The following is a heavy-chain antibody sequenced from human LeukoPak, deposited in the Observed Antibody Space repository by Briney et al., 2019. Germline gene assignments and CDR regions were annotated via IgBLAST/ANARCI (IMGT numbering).Heavy chain of an antibody. Sequence: GESLKISCKGSGYSFTGYWIGWVRQMPGKGLEWMGIIYPTDSDTTYSPSFQGQVTISVDKSISTAYLQWSSLKASDTAMYYCARPDAYTLDYWGQGTLVTVSS. D-gene: IGHD5-24*01. CDR1: GYSFTGYW. CDR2: IYPTDSDT. J-gene: IGHJ4*02. CDR3: ARPDAYTLDY. V-gene: IGHV5-51*01.